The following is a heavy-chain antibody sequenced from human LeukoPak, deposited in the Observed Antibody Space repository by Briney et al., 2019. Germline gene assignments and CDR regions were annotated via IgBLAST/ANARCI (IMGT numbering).Heavy chain of an antibody. D-gene: IGHD3-10*01. Sequence: ASVKLSCKASGYTFTGYYMHWVRQAPGQGLEWMGWINPNSGGTNYAQKFQGRVTMTRDTSISTAYMELSRLRSDDTAVYYCARARNNPMVRGPIINYYYYMDVWGKGTTVTISS. J-gene: IGHJ6*03. CDR3: ARARNNPMVRGPIINYYYYMDV. V-gene: IGHV1-2*02. CDR2: INPNSGGT. CDR1: GYTFTGYY.